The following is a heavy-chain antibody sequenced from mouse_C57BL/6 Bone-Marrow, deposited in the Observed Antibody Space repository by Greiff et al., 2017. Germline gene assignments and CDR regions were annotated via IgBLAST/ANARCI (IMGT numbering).Heavy chain of an antibody. CDR1: GFSLTSYG. J-gene: IGHJ4*01. Sequence: VQGVESGPGLVQPSQSLSITCTVSGFSLTSYGVHWVRQSPGKGLEWLGVLWSGGSTDYNAAFISRLSISKDNSKSQVFFKMNSLQADDTAIYYCARPFFNWDTGAMDYWGQGTSVTVSS. D-gene: IGHD4-1*01. V-gene: IGHV2-2*01. CDR3: ARPFFNWDTGAMDY. CDR2: LWSGGST.